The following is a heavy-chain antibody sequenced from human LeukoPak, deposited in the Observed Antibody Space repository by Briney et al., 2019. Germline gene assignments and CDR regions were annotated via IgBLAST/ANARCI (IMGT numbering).Heavy chain of an antibody. CDR1: GYTFTSYG. J-gene: IGHJ6*03. CDR2: ISAYNGNT. CDR3: ASIAVGTGTTKGVYYMDV. Sequence: ASVKVSCKASGYTFTSYGISWVRQAPGQGLEWMGWISAYNGNTNYAQKLQGRVTMTTDTSTSTAYMELRSLRSDDTAVYYCASIAVGTGTTKGVYYMDVWGKGTTVTVSS. V-gene: IGHV1-18*01. D-gene: IGHD3-10*01.